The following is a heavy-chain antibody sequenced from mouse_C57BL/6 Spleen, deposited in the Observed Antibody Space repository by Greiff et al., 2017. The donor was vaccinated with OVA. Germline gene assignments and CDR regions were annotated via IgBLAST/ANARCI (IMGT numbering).Heavy chain of an antibody. D-gene: IGHD1-1*01. J-gene: IGHJ4*01. CDR1: GYTFTGYW. V-gene: IGHV1-9*01. Sequence: VQLQQSGAELMKPGDSVKLSCKATGYTFTGYWIEWVKQRPGHGLEWIGEILPGSGSTNYNEKFKGKATFTADTSSNTAYMQLSSLTTEDSAIYYCAREFHYGSSYYYAMDYWGQGTSVTVSS. CDR3: AREFHYGSSYYYAMDY. CDR2: ILPGSGST.